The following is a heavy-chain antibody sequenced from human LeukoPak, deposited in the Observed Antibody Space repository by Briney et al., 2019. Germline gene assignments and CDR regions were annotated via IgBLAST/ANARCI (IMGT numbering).Heavy chain of an antibody. J-gene: IGHJ5*02. Sequence: HPGGSLRLSCAASGFTFSSYAMSWVRQAPGKGLEWVSAISGSGGSTYYADSVKGRFTISRDNSKNTLYLQMNSLRAEDTAVYYCARVGLGYCSGGSCYGDWFDPWGQGTLVTVSS. CDR3: ARVGLGYCSGGSCYGDWFDP. D-gene: IGHD2-15*01. V-gene: IGHV3-23*01. CDR1: GFTFSSYA. CDR2: ISGSGGST.